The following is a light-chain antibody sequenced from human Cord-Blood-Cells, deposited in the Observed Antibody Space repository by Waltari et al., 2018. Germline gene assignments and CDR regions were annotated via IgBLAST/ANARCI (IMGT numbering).Light chain of an antibody. CDR1: ISHPGAYHS. CDR3: SSYTSSSTVV. CDR2: AVS. J-gene: IGLJ2*01. Sequence: HSALTQPASVSGSPGHSITISCPGTISHPGAYHSASWYHPHPGKAPTHMIYAVSNRRSGVSNRFAGSKSGNTASLTITGLQAEDEADYYCSSYTSSSTVVFGGGTKLTV. V-gene: IGLV2-14*01.